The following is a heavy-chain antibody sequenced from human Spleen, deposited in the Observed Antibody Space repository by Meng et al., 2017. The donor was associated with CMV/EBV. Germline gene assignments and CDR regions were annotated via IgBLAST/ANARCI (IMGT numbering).Heavy chain of an antibody. Sequence: GGSLRLSCTASGFTFGDYAMSWVRQAPGKGLEWVGFIRSKAYGGTTEYAASVKGRFTISRDDSKSIAYLQMNSLKTEDTAVYYCTRTLVWFGELLLDYWGQGTLVTVSS. CDR1: GFTFGDYA. D-gene: IGHD3-10*01. V-gene: IGHV3-49*04. J-gene: IGHJ4*02. CDR3: TRTLVWFGELLLDY. CDR2: IRSKAYGGTT.